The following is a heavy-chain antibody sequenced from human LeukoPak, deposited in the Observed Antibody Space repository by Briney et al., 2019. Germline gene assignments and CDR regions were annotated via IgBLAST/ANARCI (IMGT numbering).Heavy chain of an antibody. CDR2: ISGSGGST. Sequence: GGSLRLSCAASGITFSSYAMSWVRQAPGKGLEWVSAISGSGGSTYYADSVKGRFTISRDNSKNTLYLQMNSLRAEDTAVYYCARANYGGNPRYFQHWGQGTLVTVSS. CDR1: GITFSSYA. CDR3: ARANYGGNPRYFQH. V-gene: IGHV3-23*01. D-gene: IGHD4-23*01. J-gene: IGHJ1*01.